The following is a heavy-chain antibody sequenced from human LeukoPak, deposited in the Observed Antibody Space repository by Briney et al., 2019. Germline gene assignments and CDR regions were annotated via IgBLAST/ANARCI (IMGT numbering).Heavy chain of an antibody. J-gene: IGHJ4*02. Sequence: SETLSLTCAVSGYSISSGYYWGWIRQPPGKGLEWIGSIYHSGSTYYNPSLKSRVTISVDTSKNQFPLKLSSVTAADTAVYYCASYGFWSGYYSGDFDYWGQGTLVTVSS. V-gene: IGHV4-38-2*01. D-gene: IGHD3-3*01. CDR3: ASYGFWSGYYSGDFDY. CDR1: GYSISSGYY. CDR2: IYHSGST.